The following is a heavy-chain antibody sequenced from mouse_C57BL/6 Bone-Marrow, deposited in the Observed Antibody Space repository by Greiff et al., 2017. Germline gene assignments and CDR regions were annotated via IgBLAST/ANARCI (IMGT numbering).Heavy chain of an antibody. J-gene: IGHJ3*01. CDR1: GYTFTSYW. V-gene: IGHV1-64*01. D-gene: IGHD2-3*01. CDR2: IRPNTGST. CDR3: ARRGDGYYRGFAD. Sequence: QVQLLQPGAELVQPGASVKLSCEASGYTFTSYWMPWVQQRPGQGLEWVGMIRPNTGSTNYNEKFTSKSTLTVDKSYSTVYMELSSLTSEDSAVYYCARRGDGYYRGFADWGKGTLVTVSA.